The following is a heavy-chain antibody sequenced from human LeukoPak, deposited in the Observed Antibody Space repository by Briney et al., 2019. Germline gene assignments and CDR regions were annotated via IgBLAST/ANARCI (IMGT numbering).Heavy chain of an antibody. J-gene: IGHJ4*02. CDR3: TRDQSPGLFDY. CDR1: GYTFTTYG. CDR2: ISPYNGNT. V-gene: IGHV1-18*01. Sequence: ASVKVSCKASGYTFTTYGISWVRQAPGQGLEWVGWISPYNGNTNHGQKFQDRITMTTDTSTSTAYMELRSLGSDDTAIYYCTRDQSPGLFDYWGQGTLVTVSS.